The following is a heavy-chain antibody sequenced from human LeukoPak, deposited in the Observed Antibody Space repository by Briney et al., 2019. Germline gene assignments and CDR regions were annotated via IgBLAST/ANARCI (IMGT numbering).Heavy chain of an antibody. D-gene: IGHD6-19*01. CDR2: IYYSGST. V-gene: IGHV4-59*01. CDR1: GGSISSYY. Sequence: SETLSLTCTVSGGSISSYYWSWIRQPPGKGLDWIGYIYYSGSTNYNPSLKSRVTISVDTSKNQFSLKLSSVTAADTAVYYCARHSSGWYRWFDPWGQGTLVTVSS. J-gene: IGHJ5*02. CDR3: ARHSSGWYRWFDP.